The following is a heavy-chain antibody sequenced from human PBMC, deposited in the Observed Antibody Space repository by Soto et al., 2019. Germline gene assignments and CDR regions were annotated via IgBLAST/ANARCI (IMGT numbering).Heavy chain of an antibody. CDR1: GYSFAGYW. CDR2: IDPSDSQT. CDR3: ARQIYDSDTGPNFQYYFDS. Sequence: GESLKISCNGSGYSFAGYWITWVRQKPGKGLEWMGRIDPSDSQTYYSPSFRGHVTISATKSITTVFLQWSSLRASDTAMYYCARQIYDSDTGPNFQYYFDSWGQGTPVPVYS. V-gene: IGHV5-10-1*01. J-gene: IGHJ4*02. D-gene: IGHD3-22*01.